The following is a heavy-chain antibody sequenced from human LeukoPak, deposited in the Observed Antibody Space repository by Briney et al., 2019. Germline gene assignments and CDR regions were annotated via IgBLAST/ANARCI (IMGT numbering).Heavy chain of an antibody. D-gene: IGHD3-3*01. CDR3: ARVQGYDFWSGYYYSCFDY. V-gene: IGHV4-30-4*08. J-gene: IGHJ4*02. Sequence: SETLSLTCTVSGGSISSGDYYWSWIRQPPGKGLEWIGYIYYSGSTYYNPALKSRVTISVDTSKTQFSLKLSSVTAADTAVYYCARVQGYDFWSGYYYSCFDYWGQGTLVTVSS. CDR2: IYYSGST. CDR1: GGSISSGDYY.